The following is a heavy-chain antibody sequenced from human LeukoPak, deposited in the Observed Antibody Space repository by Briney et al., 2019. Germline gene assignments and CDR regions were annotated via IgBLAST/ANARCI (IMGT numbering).Heavy chain of an antibody. V-gene: IGHV1-69*13. Sequence: SVKVSCTASGGXFSSYAISWVRQAPGQGLEWLGGIIPIFGTANYAQKFQGRVTITADESTSTAYMELSSLRSEDTAVYYCAGQWLGAEYFQHWGQGTLVTVSS. J-gene: IGHJ1*01. CDR3: AGQWLGAEYFQH. D-gene: IGHD6-19*01. CDR2: IIPIFGTA. CDR1: GGXFSSYA.